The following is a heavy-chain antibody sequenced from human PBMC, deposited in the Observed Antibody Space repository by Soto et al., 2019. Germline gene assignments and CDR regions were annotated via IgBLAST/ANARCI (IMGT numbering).Heavy chain of an antibody. CDR3: ARVDRRCSGGSCYAFFDY. D-gene: IGHD2-15*01. J-gene: IGHJ4*02. CDR2: ISYDGRNK. CDR1: GFSFSDYG. Sequence: QVQLVESGGGVVQPGRSLRLSCAASGFSFSDYGMHWVRQAPGKGLEWVAVISYDGRNKNYEDSVKGRFTISRDDFKNTLDLQMNSLRAEDTAVYYCARVDRRCSGGSCYAFFDYWGQGTLVTVSS. V-gene: IGHV3-30*03.